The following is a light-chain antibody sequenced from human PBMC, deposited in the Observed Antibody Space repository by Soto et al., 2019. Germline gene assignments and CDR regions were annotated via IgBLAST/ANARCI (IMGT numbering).Light chain of an antibody. CDR3: QKYTTWPQSS. V-gene: IGKV3-15*01. J-gene: IGKJ1*01. Sequence: EIVLSQSPGTLSLSPGERATLSCRASQSVSSNYLAWYQQKPGQAPKVLIYGASTRATGIPARFSGSGSGTEFTLTISSLQSEDFAVYYCQKYTTWPQSSFGQVNKV. CDR1: QSVSSN. CDR2: GAS.